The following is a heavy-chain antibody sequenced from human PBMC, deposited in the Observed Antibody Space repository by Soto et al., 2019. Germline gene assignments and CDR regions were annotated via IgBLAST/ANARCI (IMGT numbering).Heavy chain of an antibody. Sequence: SDNLSPTCAASGRSLSTGGYSWRWVRQPPGKGLEWIGYIYHSANTYYNPSLKSRVTISVDRSKNQFSLKLSSVTAEDTAVYYCARVPDYWGQGTLVPSPQ. J-gene: IGHJ4*02. CDR2: IYHSANT. CDR3: ARVPDY. CDR1: GRSLSTGGYS. V-gene: IGHV4-30-2*01.